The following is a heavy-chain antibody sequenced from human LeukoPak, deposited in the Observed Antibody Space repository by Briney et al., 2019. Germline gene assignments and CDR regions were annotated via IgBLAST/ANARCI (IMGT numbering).Heavy chain of an antibody. Sequence: MPSETLSLTCTVSGGSISSYYWSWIRQPPGKGLEWGGYIYYSGSTNYNPSLKSRVTISVDTSKNQFSLKLSSVTAADTAVYYCARDSRNWFDPWGQGTLVTVSS. CDR1: GGSISSYY. CDR2: IYYSGST. CDR3: ARDSRNWFDP. D-gene: IGHD6-13*01. V-gene: IGHV4-59*01. J-gene: IGHJ5*02.